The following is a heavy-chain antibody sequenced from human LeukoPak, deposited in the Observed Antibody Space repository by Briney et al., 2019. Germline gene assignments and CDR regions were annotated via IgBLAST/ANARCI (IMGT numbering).Heavy chain of an antibody. Sequence: GASVKVSCKASGYAFTGYYMHWVRQAPGQGLEWMGGIIPIFGTANYAQKFQGRVTITADKSTSTAYMELSSLRSEDTAVYYCARDDIAAAGRVPEIWGQGTLVTVSS. D-gene: IGHD6-13*01. J-gene: IGHJ4*02. CDR1: GYAFTGYY. CDR3: ARDDIAAAGRVPEI. V-gene: IGHV1-69*06. CDR2: IIPIFGTA.